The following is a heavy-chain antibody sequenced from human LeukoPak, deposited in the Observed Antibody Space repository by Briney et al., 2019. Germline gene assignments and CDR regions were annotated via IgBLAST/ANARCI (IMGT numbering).Heavy chain of an antibody. CDR3: ATAYSGTSVWVP. Sequence: GESLKISCQGSGYSFTSYWIGWVRQLPGKGLEWMGIINCGDSDTRYSPSLQGQVTISADKSISTVYLQWNSLKASDTAVYYCATAYSGTSVWVPWGQGTLVTVSS. CDR2: INCGDSDT. CDR1: GYSFTSYW. V-gene: IGHV5-51*01. D-gene: IGHD1-26*01. J-gene: IGHJ4*02.